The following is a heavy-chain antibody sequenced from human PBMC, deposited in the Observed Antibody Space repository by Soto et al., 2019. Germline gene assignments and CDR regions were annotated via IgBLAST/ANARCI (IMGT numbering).Heavy chain of an antibody. CDR1: GYSISSGYY. Sequence: SETLSLTCAVSGYSISSGYYLGWIGQPPGKGLEWIGSIYNSGSTYYNPSLKSRVTIAVDTSKNQFYLKLSSVTAADTAVYYCARVYSSGLDYWGQGTLVTVSS. CDR2: IYNSGST. J-gene: IGHJ4*02. D-gene: IGHD6-19*01. V-gene: IGHV4-38-2*01. CDR3: ARVYSSGLDY.